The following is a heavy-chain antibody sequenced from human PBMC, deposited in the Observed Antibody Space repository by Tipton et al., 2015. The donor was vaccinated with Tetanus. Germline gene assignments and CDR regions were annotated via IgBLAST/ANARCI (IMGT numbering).Heavy chain of an antibody. D-gene: IGHD6-13*01. CDR3: ARDAAAAGTFDY. CDR1: GGSISSGGYY. V-gene: IGHV4-31*03. Sequence: TLSLTCTVSGGSISSGGYYWSWIRQHPGKGLEWIGYIYYSGSTYYNPSLKSRVTISVDTSKNQFSLKLSSVTAADTAVYYCARDAAAAGTFDYWGQGTLVTVSS. CDR2: IYYSGST. J-gene: IGHJ4*02.